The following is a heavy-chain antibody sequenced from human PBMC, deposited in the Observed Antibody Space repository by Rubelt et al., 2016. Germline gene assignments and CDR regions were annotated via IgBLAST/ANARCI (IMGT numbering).Heavy chain of an antibody. CDR2: INPNGGGT. CDR3: AREVGATDL. V-gene: IGHV1-2*06. J-gene: IGHJ4*02. D-gene: IGHD1-26*01. CDR1: GYTFIDYY. Sequence: QVQLVQSGAEVKKPGASMKVSCKASGYTFIDYYIHWVRQAPGQGLEWMGRINPNGGGTNYPQKFQGRVTMTWDTSITTAYMELSSLRSDDTALYYCAREVGATDLWGQGTLVTVSS.